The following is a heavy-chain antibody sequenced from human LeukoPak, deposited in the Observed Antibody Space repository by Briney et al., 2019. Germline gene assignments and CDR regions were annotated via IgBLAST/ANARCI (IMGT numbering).Heavy chain of an antibody. V-gene: IGHV4-39*07. J-gene: IGHJ3*02. CDR2: IFYGGST. Sequence: SDTQSFTCTVSGGSINTSNYYWGWIRQPPAKRLEWIGEIFYGGSTYYSPFLRSRVIISLDTSRNQFSLKLSSVTAADTAVYFFFQAKGGIRDFDWLFQRSDAFDIWGQGTMVTVSS. D-gene: IGHD3-9*01. CDR3: FQAKGGIRDFDWLFQRSDAFDI. CDR1: GGSINTSNYY.